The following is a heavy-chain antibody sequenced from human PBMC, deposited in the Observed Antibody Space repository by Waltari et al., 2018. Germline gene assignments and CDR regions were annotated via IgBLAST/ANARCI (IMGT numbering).Heavy chain of an antibody. D-gene: IGHD2-2*01. V-gene: IGHV1-69*09. CDR2: IIPFLDVT. CDR1: GATFCNYT. CDR3: ARGRAPGLVVLPADV. J-gene: IGHJ6*04. Sequence: QVQLVQSESEVKKPGSSVKVSCRASGATFCNYTINWVRLAPGQGLEWMGRIIPFLDVTKYAGNVQGGVTFTADPSTGTAFMELSSLRSDDTAVYYCARGRAPGLVVLPADVWGKGTTVTVAS.